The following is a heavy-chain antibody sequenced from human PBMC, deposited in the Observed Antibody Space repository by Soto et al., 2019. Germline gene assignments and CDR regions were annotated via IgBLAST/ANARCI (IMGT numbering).Heavy chain of an antibody. Sequence: GASVKVSCKASGYTFTGYYMHWVRQAPGQGLEWMGWINPNSGGTNYAQKFQGWVTMTRDTSISTAYMELRSLRSDDTAVYYCARVRTTVVTDYYYYGMDVWGQGTTVTVSS. J-gene: IGHJ6*02. D-gene: IGHD4-17*01. CDR3: ARVRTTVVTDYYYYGMDV. V-gene: IGHV1-2*04. CDR1: GYTFTGYY. CDR2: INPNSGGT.